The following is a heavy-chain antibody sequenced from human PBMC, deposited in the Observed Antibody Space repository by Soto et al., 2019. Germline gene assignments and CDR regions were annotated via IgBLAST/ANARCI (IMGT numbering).Heavy chain of an antibody. V-gene: IGHV4-31*03. CDR1: GGSISSDGYY. CDR3: ARVPFGVGEWFDP. J-gene: IGHJ5*02. CDR2: IYNTGAT. D-gene: IGHD3-10*01. Sequence: QVQLQESGPGLVKPSQTLSLTCTVSGGSISSDGYYWIWIRQFPGKGLEWIGYIYNTGATYYNPSLKRRLNISFGTSKNQFSLKLTSVTAAYTAVYYCARVPFGVGEWFDPWGQGTLVTVSS.